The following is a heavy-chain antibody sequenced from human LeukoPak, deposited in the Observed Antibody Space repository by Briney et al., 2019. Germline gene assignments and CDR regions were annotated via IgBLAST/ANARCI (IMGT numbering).Heavy chain of an antibody. CDR3: ARDRDYGSGIFDY. CDR1: GYTFTVYY. J-gene: IGHJ4*02. Sequence: ASVKVSFKASGYTFTVYYMHWVRQAPGQGVEWMGWINPNSGGTNYAQKFQCRVTMTRDTSISTAYMELNRLRSDDTAVYYCARDRDYGSGIFDYWGQGTLVTVSS. V-gene: IGHV1-2*02. D-gene: IGHD3-10*01. CDR2: INPNSGGT.